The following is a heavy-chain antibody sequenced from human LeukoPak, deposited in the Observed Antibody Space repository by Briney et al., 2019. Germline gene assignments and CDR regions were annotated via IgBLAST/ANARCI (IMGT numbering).Heavy chain of an antibody. Sequence: GGSLRLSCVASGFTFSGFAMIWVRQAPGKGLQWVSAISGPSTHTYYADSVRGRFTISRDNAKNSVHLQMNSLRAEDTAVYYCARMVRGRFDYWGQGTQVTVSS. CDR3: ARMVRGRFDY. CDR1: GFTFSGFA. D-gene: IGHD3-10*01. CDR2: ISGPSTHT. J-gene: IGHJ4*02. V-gene: IGHV3-21*01.